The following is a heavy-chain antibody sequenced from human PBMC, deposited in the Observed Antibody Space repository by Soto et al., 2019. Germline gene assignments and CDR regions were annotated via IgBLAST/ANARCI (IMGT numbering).Heavy chain of an antibody. CDR3: ARGDYYDSSGYSVEGAFDI. CDR2: IWYDGSNK. V-gene: IGHV3-33*01. Sequence: QVQLVESGGGVVQPGRSLRLSCAASGFTCSSYGMHWVRQAPGKGLEWVAVIWYDGSNKYYADSVKGRFTISRDNSKNTLYLQMNSLRAEDTAVYYCARGDYYDSSGYSVEGAFDIWGQGTMVTVSS. J-gene: IGHJ3*02. CDR1: GFTCSSYG. D-gene: IGHD3-22*01.